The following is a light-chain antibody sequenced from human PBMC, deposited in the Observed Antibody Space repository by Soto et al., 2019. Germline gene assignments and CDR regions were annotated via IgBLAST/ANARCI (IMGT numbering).Light chain of an antibody. CDR3: QQYNSWPIT. CDR1: QSVSSN. J-gene: IGKJ5*01. CDR2: GAS. V-gene: IGKV3-15*01. Sequence: EIVMTQSPGTLSVSPGESATLSCRASQSVSSNLAWYQQKPGQAPRLLIYGASTMATGIPVRFSGSGSGTEFTLTISSLQSEDFALYYCQQYNSWPITFGQGTRLDIK.